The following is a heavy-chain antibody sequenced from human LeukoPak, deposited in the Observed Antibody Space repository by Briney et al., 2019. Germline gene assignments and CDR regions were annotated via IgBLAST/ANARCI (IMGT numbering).Heavy chain of an antibody. CDR1: GFTFSSYG. V-gene: IGHV3-30*03. D-gene: IGHD6-6*01. J-gene: IGHJ4*02. Sequence: GGSLRLSCAASGFTFSSYGMHWVRQAPGKGLEWVAVFSYDGSNQYYADSVEGRFTISGDNSKNTLYLQMNSLRAEDTAVYYCASGPGTAGRTFDYWGQGTQVTVSS. CDR2: FSYDGSNQ. CDR3: ASGPGTAGRTFDY.